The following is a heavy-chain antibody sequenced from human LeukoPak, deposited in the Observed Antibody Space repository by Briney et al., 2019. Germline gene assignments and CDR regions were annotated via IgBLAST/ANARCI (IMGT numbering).Heavy chain of an antibody. CDR3: ARTDGYCSGGSCYSSVYYYYYYMDV. CDR2: ISAYNGNT. CDR1: GYTFTSYG. V-gene: IGHV1-18*01. D-gene: IGHD2-15*01. Sequence: GASVKVSCKASGYTFTSYGISWVRQAPGQGLEWMGWISAYNGNTNYAQKLQGRVTMTTNTSTSTAYMEPRSLSSDDTAVYYCARTDGYCSGGSCYSSVYYYYYYMDVWGKGTPVTVSS. J-gene: IGHJ6*03.